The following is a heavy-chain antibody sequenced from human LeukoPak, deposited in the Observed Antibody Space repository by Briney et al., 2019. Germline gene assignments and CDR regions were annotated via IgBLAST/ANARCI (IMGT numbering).Heavy chain of an antibody. CDR1: GFTFSSYA. CDR3: AKYGPQDSGSSHFDY. D-gene: IGHD1-26*01. J-gene: IGHJ4*02. CDR2: IRDSGSST. V-gene: IGHV3-23*01. Sequence: TGGSLRLSCAASGFTFSSYAMSWVRQAPGKGLEWVSAIRDSGSSTHYADSVKGRFTTSRDNSKNTLFLQINSLRAEDKAIYYCAKYGPQDSGSSHFDYWGQGALVTVSS.